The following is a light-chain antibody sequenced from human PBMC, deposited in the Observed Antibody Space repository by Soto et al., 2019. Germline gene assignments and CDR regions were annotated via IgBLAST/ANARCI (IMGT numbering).Light chain of an antibody. CDR1: QSVSSY. V-gene: IGKV3-11*01. Sequence: EIVFTQSSAPLSLSPGERATLSFGASQSVSSYLAWYQQKPGQAPRLLIYDASNRATGIPARFSGSGSGTDFTLTISSLEPEDFAVYYCQQRSNWPPITFGQGTRLENK. CDR3: QQRSNWPPIT. CDR2: DAS. J-gene: IGKJ5*01.